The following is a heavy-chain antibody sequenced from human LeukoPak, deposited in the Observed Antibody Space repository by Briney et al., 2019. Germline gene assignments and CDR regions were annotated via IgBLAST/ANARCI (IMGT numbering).Heavy chain of an antibody. J-gene: IGHJ4*02. Sequence: SETLSLTCTVSGGSISSYYWSWIRQPAGKGLEWIGRIYTSGSTNYNPSLKSRVTMSVDTSKNQFSLKLSSVTAADTAVYYCARDTSYDSSGYYLSFDYWGQGTLVTVSS. D-gene: IGHD3-22*01. CDR2: IYTSGST. V-gene: IGHV4-4*07. CDR3: ARDTSYDSSGYYLSFDY. CDR1: GGSISSYY.